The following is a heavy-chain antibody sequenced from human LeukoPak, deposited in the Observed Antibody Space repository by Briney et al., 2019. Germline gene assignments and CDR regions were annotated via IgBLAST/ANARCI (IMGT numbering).Heavy chain of an antibody. CDR2: ISSSSSYI. CDR3: ARGIAVAGTPYFDY. CDR1: GFTFSSYS. Sequence: GGSLRLSCAASGFTFSSYSMNWVRQAPGKGLEWVSSISSSSSYIYYADSVKGRFTISRDNAKNSLYLQTNSLRAEDTAVYYCARGIAVAGTPYFDYWGQGTLVTVSS. D-gene: IGHD6-19*01. J-gene: IGHJ4*02. V-gene: IGHV3-21*01.